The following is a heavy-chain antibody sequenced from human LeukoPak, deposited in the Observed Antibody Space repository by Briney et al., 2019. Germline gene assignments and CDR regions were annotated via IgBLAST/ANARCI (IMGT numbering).Heavy chain of an antibody. Sequence: SVKVSCKASGGTFSSYAISWVRQAPGQGLEWMGRIIPIFGTANYAQKFQGRVTITTDESTSTAYMELSSLRSEDTAVYYCARDMTRKNAIDYWGQGTLVTVSS. CDR3: ARDMTRKNAIDY. CDR2: IIPIFGTA. CDR1: GGTFSSYA. J-gene: IGHJ4*02. V-gene: IGHV1-69*05. D-gene: IGHD4-11*01.